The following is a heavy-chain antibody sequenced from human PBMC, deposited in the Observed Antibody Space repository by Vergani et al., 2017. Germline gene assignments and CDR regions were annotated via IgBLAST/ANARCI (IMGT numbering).Heavy chain of an antibody. CDR1: GFKFSQFG. V-gene: IGHV3-30*18. Sequence: QVQLVESGGGVVQPGTSLRLSCEASGFKFSQFGMHWVRQGPGKGLEWVAFISYDGSKTQYADSVKGRFTISRDNSKSTLYLQMNSLRAEDTAVYYCAKGDMPIVLVSGISEWGQGTLVTVSS. CDR2: ISYDGSKT. J-gene: IGHJ4*02. CDR3: AKGDMPIVLVSGISE. D-gene: IGHD2-2*01.